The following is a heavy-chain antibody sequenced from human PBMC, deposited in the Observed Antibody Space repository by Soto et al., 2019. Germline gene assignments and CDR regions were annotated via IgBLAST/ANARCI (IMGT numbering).Heavy chain of an antibody. D-gene: IGHD2-15*01. Sequence: QVQLVESGGGVVQPGRSLRLSCAASGFTFSSYGMHWVRQAPGKGLEWVAVISYDGSNKYYADSVKGRFTISRDNSKNTLYLQMNSLRAEDTAVYYCAKDLTRGILDYWGQGTLVTVSS. CDR2: ISYDGSNK. CDR3: AKDLTRGILDY. J-gene: IGHJ4*02. CDR1: GFTFSSYG. V-gene: IGHV3-30*18.